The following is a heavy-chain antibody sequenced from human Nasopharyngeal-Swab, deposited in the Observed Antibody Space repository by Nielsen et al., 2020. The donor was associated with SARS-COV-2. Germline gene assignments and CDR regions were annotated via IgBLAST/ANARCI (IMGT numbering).Heavy chain of an antibody. CDR1: GYTFTGYY. V-gene: IGHV1-2*02. CDR3: ARTLSREGYNSRFDF. D-gene: IGHD5-24*01. Sequence: ASVKVSCKASGYTFTGYYMHWVRQTPGQGLEWMGWINPNSGATNYAQNFQGRVTVTRDTSVSIGYMELSRLTSDDTAVYYCARTLSREGYNSRFDFWGQGTLVTVSS. J-gene: IGHJ4*02. CDR2: INPNSGAT.